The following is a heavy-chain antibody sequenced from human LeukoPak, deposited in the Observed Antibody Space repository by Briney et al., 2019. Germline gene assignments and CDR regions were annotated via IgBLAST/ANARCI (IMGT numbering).Heavy chain of an antibody. V-gene: IGHV1-24*01. CDR2: FDPEDGET. Sequence: ASVKVSCKVSGYTLTELSMHLVRQAPGKGLECMGGFDPEDGETIYAQEFQGRVTMTEDTSTDTAYMELSSLRSEDTAVYYCATMGVYYYDSRDYWGQGTMVTVSS. D-gene: IGHD3-22*01. CDR1: GYTLTELS. CDR3: ATMGVYYYDSRDY. J-gene: IGHJ4*02.